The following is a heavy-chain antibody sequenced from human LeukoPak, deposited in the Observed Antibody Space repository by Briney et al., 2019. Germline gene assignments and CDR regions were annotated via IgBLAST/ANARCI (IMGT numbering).Heavy chain of an antibody. CDR2: IYYSGST. CDR3: AREVGRTNYYYYGMDV. Sequence: SETLSLTCTVSGGSISSYYWSWIRQPPGKGLEGIGYIYYSGSTNYNPSLKSRVSISVDTSKNQFSLKLSSVTAADTAVYYCAREVGRTNYYYYGMDVWGQGTTVTVSS. D-gene: IGHD2-2*01. V-gene: IGHV4-59*01. J-gene: IGHJ6*02. CDR1: GGSISSYY.